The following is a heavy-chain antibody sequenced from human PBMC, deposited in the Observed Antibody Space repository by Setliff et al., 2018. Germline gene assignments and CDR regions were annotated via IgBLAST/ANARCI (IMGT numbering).Heavy chain of an antibody. D-gene: IGHD2-15*01. CDR2: IIHSGST. CDR3: ARSFSRSEKFLLDY. CDR1: GGSFSGYY. J-gene: IGHJ4*02. Sequence: PSETLSLTCAVYGGSFSGYYWSWIRQPPGKRLEWIGEIIHSGSTNYNPSLKSRVTISMDTSKNQFSLKVSSVTAADTAVYYCARSFSRSEKFLLDYWSQGALVTVSS. V-gene: IGHV4-34*12.